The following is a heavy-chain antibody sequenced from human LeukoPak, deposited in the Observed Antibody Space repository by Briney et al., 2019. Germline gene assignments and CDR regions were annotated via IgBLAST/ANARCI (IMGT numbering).Heavy chain of an antibody. CDR1: GFTFSSYW. CDR3: ASATYLTGDAWAFDI. J-gene: IGHJ3*02. Sequence: GGSLRLSCAASGFTFSSYWMSCVRQAPGKGLEWVANIKQDGSEKYYVDSVKGRFTISRDNAKNSLYLQMNSLRAEDTAVYYCASATYLTGDAWAFDIWGQGTMVTVSS. V-gene: IGHV3-7*01. CDR2: IKQDGSEK. D-gene: IGHD7-27*01.